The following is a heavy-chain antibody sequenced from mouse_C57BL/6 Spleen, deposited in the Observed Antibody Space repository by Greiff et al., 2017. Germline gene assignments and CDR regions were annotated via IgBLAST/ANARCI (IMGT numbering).Heavy chain of an antibody. CDR3: ARKRRIAY. CDR2: ISSGSSTI. Sequence: EVHLVESGGGLVKPGGSLKLSCAASGFTFSDYGMHWVRQAPEKGLEWVAYISSGSSTIYYADTVKGRFTISRDNAKNTLFLPMTSLRSEDTAMYYCARKRRIAYWGQGTLVTVSA. V-gene: IGHV5-17*01. CDR1: GFTFSDYG. J-gene: IGHJ3*01.